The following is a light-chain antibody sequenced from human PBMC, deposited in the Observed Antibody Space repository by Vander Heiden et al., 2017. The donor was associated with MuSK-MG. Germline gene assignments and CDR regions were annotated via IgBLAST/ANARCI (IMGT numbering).Light chain of an antibody. CDR2: VAS. V-gene: IGKV1-39*01. Sequence: DIQMTQSPSSLSASVGDRVTITCRASQTIKTYLNWYQQKPVKAPDLLISVASSLQSGVPSRFSRGGSGTSFTLTITRLQPEDFTTYYCQQTDSSGITF. J-gene: IGKJ5*01. CDR3: QQTDSSGIT. CDR1: QTIKTY.